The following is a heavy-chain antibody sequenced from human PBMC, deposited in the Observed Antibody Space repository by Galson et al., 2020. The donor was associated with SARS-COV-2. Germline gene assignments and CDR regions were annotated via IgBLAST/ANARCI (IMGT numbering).Heavy chain of an antibody. CDR3: ARVDSSGFDAFDF. J-gene: IGHJ3*01. CDR1: GGSISSGDYS. Sequence: SEPLSLTCTVSGGSISSGDYSWSWIRQPPGKGLEWLGYIYYSGSTYYNPSLKSRLTISVDTSKNQFSLKLSSVTAADTAVYYCARVDSSGFDAFDFWGQGTMVTVSS. CDR2: IYYSGST. V-gene: IGHV4-30-4*08. D-gene: IGHD3-22*01.